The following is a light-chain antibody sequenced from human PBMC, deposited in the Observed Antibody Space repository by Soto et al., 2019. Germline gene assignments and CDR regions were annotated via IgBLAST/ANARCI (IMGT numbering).Light chain of an antibody. V-gene: IGLV2-23*02. CDR1: SSDVGSYNL. Sequence: QSALTQPASVSGSPGQSISISCTGTSSDVGSYNLVSWYQQYPGKAPKLMIYEVNKRPSGVSNRFSGSKSGNTASLTISGLQAEDEGDYYCCSSAGSSLYVFATGTKVTVL. CDR3: CSSAGSSLYV. CDR2: EVN. J-gene: IGLJ1*01.